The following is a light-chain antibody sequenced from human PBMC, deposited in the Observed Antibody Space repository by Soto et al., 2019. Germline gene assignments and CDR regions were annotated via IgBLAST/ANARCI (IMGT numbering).Light chain of an antibody. CDR3: QQLYT. CDR2: DAS. CDR1: QSVSSY. V-gene: IGKV3-11*01. Sequence: EIVLTQSPATLSLSPGERATLSCRASQSVSSYLAWYQQKPGQAPKLLIYDASNWATGIPARFSGSGSGTDFTLTISSLEPEDFAVYYCQQLYTFGQGTKLEIK. J-gene: IGKJ2*01.